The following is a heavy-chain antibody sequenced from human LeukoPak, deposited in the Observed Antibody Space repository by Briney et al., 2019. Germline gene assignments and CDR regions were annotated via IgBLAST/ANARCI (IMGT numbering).Heavy chain of an antibody. J-gene: IGHJ6*03. V-gene: IGHV4-59*08. CDR2: IYYSGST. Sequence: SETLSLTCTVSGGSISSYYWSWIRQPPGKGLEWIGYIYYSGSTNYNPSLKSRVTISVDTSKNQFSLRLSSVTAADTAVYYCARGGGYYDFWSGYYYYYYYMDVWGKGTTVTVSS. CDR3: ARGGGYYDFWSGYYYYYYYMDV. CDR1: GGSISSYY. D-gene: IGHD3-3*01.